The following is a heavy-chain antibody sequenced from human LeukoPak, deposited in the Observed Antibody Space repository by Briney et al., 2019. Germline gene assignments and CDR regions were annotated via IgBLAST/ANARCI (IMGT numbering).Heavy chain of an antibody. CDR2: ISDSGGST. V-gene: IGHV3-23*01. D-gene: IGHD3-10*01. Sequence: GGSLRLSCAASGFTFSSSAMSWVRQAPGKGLEWVSAISDSGGSTYYADSVKGRFTISRDNSKNTLYLHVNSLRAEDTAVYYCAKPFGSGTYYNFLDYWGQGTLVTVSS. CDR1: GFTFSSSA. J-gene: IGHJ4*02. CDR3: AKPFGSGTYYNFLDY.